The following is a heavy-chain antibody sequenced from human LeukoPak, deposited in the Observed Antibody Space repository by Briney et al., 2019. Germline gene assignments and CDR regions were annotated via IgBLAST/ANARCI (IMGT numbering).Heavy chain of an antibody. CDR1: GFSFRDYP. V-gene: IGHV3-23*01. J-gene: IGHJ4*02. CDR3: AKDVGYCGSTSCYFSY. D-gene: IGHD2-2*01. CDR2: ISAGADVI. Sequence: GGSLRLSCEAAGFSFRDYPMGWVRRASGKRLEWVSGISAGADVIFYADPVKGRFTISRDNSKNTLYLQMNSLRAEDTAVYYCAKDVGYCGSTSCYFSYWGQGTLVTVAS.